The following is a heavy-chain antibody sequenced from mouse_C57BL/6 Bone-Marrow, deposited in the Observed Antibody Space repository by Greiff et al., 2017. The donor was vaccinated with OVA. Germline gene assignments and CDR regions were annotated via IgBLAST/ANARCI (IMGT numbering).Heavy chain of an antibody. V-gene: IGHV1-61*01. CDR1: GYTFTSYW. CDR2: IYPSDSET. Sequence: VQLQQPGAELVRPGSSVKLSCKASGYTFTSYWMDWVKQRPGQGLEWIGNIYPSDSETNYNQKFKDKATLTVDKSSSTAYMQLSSLTSEDSAVYYCARRGELGRDFPYYAMDYWGQGTSVTVSS. CDR3: ARRGELGRDFPYYAMDY. D-gene: IGHD4-1*01. J-gene: IGHJ4*01.